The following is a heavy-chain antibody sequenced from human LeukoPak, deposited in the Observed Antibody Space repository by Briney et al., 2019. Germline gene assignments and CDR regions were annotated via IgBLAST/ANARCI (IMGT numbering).Heavy chain of an antibody. V-gene: IGHV4-34*01. D-gene: IGHD3-22*01. CDR1: GGSFSGYY. CDR3: ARVVGHYYDSSGYYFDY. CDR2: INHSGST. Sequence: SETLSLTCAVYGGSFSGYYWSWIRQPPGKGLEWIGEINHSGSTNYDPSLKSRVTISVDTSKNQFSLKLSSVTAADTAVYYCARVVGHYYDSSGYYFDYWGQGTLVTVSS. J-gene: IGHJ4*02.